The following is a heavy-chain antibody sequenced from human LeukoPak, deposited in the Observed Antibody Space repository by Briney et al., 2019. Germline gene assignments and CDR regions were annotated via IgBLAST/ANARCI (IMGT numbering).Heavy chain of an antibody. V-gene: IGHV3-20*04. CDR2: INWNGGST. D-gene: IGHD3-22*01. CDR3: AKADHYYDSSGYSDY. Sequence: GGSLRLSCAASGFTFDDYGMSWVRQAPGKGLEWVSGINWNGGSTGCADSVKGRFTISRDNSKNTLYLQMNSLRAEDTAVYYCAKADHYYDSSGYSDYWGQGTLVTVSS. J-gene: IGHJ4*02. CDR1: GFTFDDYG.